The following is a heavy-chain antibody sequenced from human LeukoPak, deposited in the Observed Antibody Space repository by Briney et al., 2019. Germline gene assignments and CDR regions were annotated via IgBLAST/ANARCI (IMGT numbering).Heavy chain of an antibody. D-gene: IGHD2-2*01. CDR3: ASQHLGYCSSTSCSRYYFDY. Sequence: SETLSLTRTVSGGSISSSSYYWGWIRQPPGKGLEWIGSIYYSGSTYYNPSLKSRVTISVDTSKNQFSLKLRSVTAADTAVYYCASQHLGYCSSTSCSRYYFDYWGQGTLVTVSS. J-gene: IGHJ4*02. CDR1: GGSISSSSYY. V-gene: IGHV4-39*01. CDR2: IYYSGST.